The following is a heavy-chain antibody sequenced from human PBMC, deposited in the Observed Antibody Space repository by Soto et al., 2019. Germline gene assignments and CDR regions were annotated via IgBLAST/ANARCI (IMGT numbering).Heavy chain of an antibody. J-gene: IGHJ6*02. D-gene: IGHD6-13*01. CDR3: AKDRRKQQLPYYYYYGMDV. CDR1: GFTFSSYG. Sequence: GGSLRLSCAASGFTFSSYGMHWVRQAPGKGLEWVAVISYDGSNKYYADSVKGRFTISRDNSKNTLYLQMNSLRAEDTAVYYCAKDRRKQQLPYYYYYGMDVWAQGTTVTGSS. CDR2: ISYDGSNK. V-gene: IGHV3-30*18.